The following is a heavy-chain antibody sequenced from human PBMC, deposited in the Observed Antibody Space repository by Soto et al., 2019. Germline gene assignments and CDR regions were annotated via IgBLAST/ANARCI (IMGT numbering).Heavy chain of an antibody. Sequence: QLQLQESGPGLVKPSETLSLTCTVSGGSISSSSYYWDWIRQPPGKGLEWIGSIYYSGSTYYNPSLKSRVTISVDTSKNQFSLKLSSVTAADTAVYYCARLGYCSGGSCYQNFDYWGQGTLVTVSS. CDR3: ARLGYCSGGSCYQNFDY. CDR2: IYYSGST. V-gene: IGHV4-39*01. CDR1: GGSISSSSYY. J-gene: IGHJ4*02. D-gene: IGHD2-15*01.